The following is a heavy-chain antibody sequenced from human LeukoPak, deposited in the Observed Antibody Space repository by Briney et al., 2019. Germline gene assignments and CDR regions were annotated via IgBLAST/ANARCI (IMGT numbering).Heavy chain of an antibody. CDR3: ARAPVGLLWFGESRGYFDY. CDR2: IYYSGST. V-gene: IGHV4-39*07. Sequence: SETLSLTCTVSGGSVSSGSYYWGWIRQPPGKGLEWIGNIYYSGSTNYNPSLKSRVTISVDTSKNQFSLKLTSVTAADTAVYYCARAPVGLLWFGESRGYFDYWGQGTLVTVSS. J-gene: IGHJ4*02. D-gene: IGHD3-10*01. CDR1: GGSVSSGSYY.